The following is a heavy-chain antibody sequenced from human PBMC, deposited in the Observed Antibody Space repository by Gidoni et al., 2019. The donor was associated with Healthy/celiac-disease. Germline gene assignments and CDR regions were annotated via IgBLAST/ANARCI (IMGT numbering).Heavy chain of an antibody. V-gene: IGHV1-69*06. CDR2: IIPIFGTA. J-gene: IGHJ3*02. CDR1: GGTFSSYA. CDR3: ARLHGSGSYYNLWRTPPPHFDI. D-gene: IGHD3-10*01. Sequence: QVQLVQSGAEVKKPGSSVKVSCKASGGTFSSYAISWVRQAPGQGLEWMGGIIPIFGTANYAQKFQGRVTITADKSTSTAYMELSSLRSEDTAVYYCARLHGSGSYYNLWRTPPPHFDIWGQGTMVTVSS.